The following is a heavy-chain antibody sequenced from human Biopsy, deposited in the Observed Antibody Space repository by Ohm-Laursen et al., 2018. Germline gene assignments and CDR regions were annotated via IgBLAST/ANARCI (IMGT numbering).Heavy chain of an antibody. J-gene: IGHJ4*02. Sequence: GSLRLSCAASGFTFSSYAMTWVRQAPGKGLEWVSVINTSGGGTHYAVSVKGSFTISRDNSKNTLYLRMNSLRAEDTAVYYCAKPADSYGSEFYFDYWGQGTLVTVSS. CDR2: INTSGGGT. CDR3: AKPADSYGSEFYFDY. CDR1: GFTFSSYA. V-gene: IGHV3-23*01. D-gene: IGHD4-17*01.